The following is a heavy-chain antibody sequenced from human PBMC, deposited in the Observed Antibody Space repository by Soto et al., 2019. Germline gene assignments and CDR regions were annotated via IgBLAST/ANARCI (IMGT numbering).Heavy chain of an antibody. V-gene: IGHV3-64D*08. D-gene: IGHD6-13*01. J-gene: IGHJ5*02. Sequence: GGSLRLSCSASGFTFSSYAMHWVRQAPGKGLEYVSAISSNGGSTYYADSVKGRFTISRDNSKNTLYLQMSSLRAEDTAVYYCVKDLRRPAAGREGWFDPRGQGTLVTVSS. CDR2: ISSNGGST. CDR1: GFTFSSYA. CDR3: VKDLRRPAAGREGWFDP.